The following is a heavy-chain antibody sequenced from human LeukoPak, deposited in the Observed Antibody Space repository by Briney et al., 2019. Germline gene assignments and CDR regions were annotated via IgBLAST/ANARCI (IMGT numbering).Heavy chain of an antibody. Sequence: AASVKVSCKASGYTFTSYDINWVRQATGQGLEWMGWMNPNSGNTGYAQKFQGRVTMTRNTSISTAYMELSSLRSEDTAVYYRARGLVGATSHFDIWGQGTMVTVSS. J-gene: IGHJ3*02. CDR2: MNPNSGNT. V-gene: IGHV1-8*01. CDR1: GYTFTSYD. D-gene: IGHD1-26*01. CDR3: ARGLVGATSHFDI.